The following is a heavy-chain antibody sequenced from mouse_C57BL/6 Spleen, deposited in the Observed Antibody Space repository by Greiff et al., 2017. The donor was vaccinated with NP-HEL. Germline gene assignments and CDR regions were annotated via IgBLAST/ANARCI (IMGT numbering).Heavy chain of an antibody. D-gene: IGHD1-1*01. V-gene: IGHV1-62-2*01. CDR2: FYPGSGSI. CDR1: GYTFTEYT. J-gene: IGHJ1*03. Sequence: VQLQQSGAELVKPGASVKLSCKASGYTFTEYTIHWVKQRSGQGLEWIGWFYPGSGSIKYTEKFKDKATLTADKSSSTVYMELSRLTSEDSAVYFGARHEEDHGSSYGYFEVWGTGTTVTVSS. CDR3: ARHEEDHGSSYGYFEV.